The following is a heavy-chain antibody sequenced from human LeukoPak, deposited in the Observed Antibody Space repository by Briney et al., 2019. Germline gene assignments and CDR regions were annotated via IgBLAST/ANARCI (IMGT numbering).Heavy chain of an antibody. V-gene: IGHV4-38-2*01. D-gene: IGHD3-3*01. J-gene: IGHJ6*03. CDR1: GYSISSGYY. CDR3: ARLLYDFWSDYYHMDV. CDR2: IYHSGST. Sequence: SSETLSLTCAVSGYSISSGYYWGWIRQPPGKGLEWIGSIYHSGSTYYNPSLKSRVSILVDTSKNQFSLKLSAVTAADTAVYYCARLLYDFWSDYYHMDVWGKGTTVTVPS.